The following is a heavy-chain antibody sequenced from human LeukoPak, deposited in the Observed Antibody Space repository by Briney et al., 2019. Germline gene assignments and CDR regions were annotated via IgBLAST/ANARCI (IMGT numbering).Heavy chain of an antibody. CDR1: GGSFSGYY. CDR3: ARLKITMVRGVISTTWDYWYFDL. V-gene: IGHV4-34*01. Sequence: PSETLSLTCAVYGGSFSGYYWSWIRQPPGKGLEWIGEINHSGSTNYNPSLKSRVTISVDTSKNQFSLKLSSGTAADTAVYYCARLKITMVRGVISTTWDYWYFDLWGRGTLVTVSS. D-gene: IGHD3-10*01. J-gene: IGHJ2*01. CDR2: INHSGST.